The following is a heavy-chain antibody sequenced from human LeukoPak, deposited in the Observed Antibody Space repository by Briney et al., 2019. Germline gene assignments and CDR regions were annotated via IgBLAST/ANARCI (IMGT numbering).Heavy chain of an antibody. Sequence: GGSLRLSCAAPGFTFSSYAMNWVRQAPGKGLEWVSGTSGSGSSTYYADSVKGRFTISRDNSKNTLSLQMNSLRAEDTAVYYCARGLSGTYFALDYRGQGTRVTVSS. V-gene: IGHV3-23*01. J-gene: IGHJ4*02. CDR1: GFTFSSYA. D-gene: IGHD3-10*01. CDR3: ARGLSGTYFALDY. CDR2: TSGSGSST.